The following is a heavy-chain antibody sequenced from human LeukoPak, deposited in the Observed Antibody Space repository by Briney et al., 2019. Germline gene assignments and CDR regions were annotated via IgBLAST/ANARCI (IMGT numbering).Heavy chain of an antibody. J-gene: IGHJ4*02. D-gene: IGHD3-10*01. CDR1: GFTFSSYA. V-gene: IGHV3-30*04. Sequence: GGFLRLSCAASGFTFSSYAMHWVRQAPGKGLEWVAVMSYDGDNKFYAASVKGRFTISRDNSKNALYLQMHSLRAEDTAVYYCARELTALLWFEELGYWGQGTLVTVSS. CDR3: ARELTALLWFEELGY. CDR2: MSYDGDNK.